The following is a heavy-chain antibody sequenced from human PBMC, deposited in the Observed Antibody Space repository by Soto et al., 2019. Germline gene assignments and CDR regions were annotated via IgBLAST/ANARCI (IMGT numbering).Heavy chain of an antibody. CDR2: ISYDGSNK. CDR1: GFTFSSYG. J-gene: IGHJ4*02. CDR3: AKDRQGLYDFWKAPAFDY. Sequence: PGGSLRLSCAASGFTFSSYGMHWVRQAPGKGLEWVAVISYDGSNKYYADSVKGRFTISRDNSKNTLYLQMNSLRAEDTAVYYCAKDRQGLYDFWKAPAFDYWGQGTLVTVSS. D-gene: IGHD3-3*01. V-gene: IGHV3-30*18.